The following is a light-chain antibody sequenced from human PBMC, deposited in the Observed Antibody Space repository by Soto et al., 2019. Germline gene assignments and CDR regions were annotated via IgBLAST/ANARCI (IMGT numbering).Light chain of an antibody. CDR1: QCISTW. V-gene: IGKV1-12*01. CDR3: QQVNSFPVT. J-gene: IGKJ4*01. CDR2: DTS. Sequence: DIQMTQSPSSVSASVGDRVTITCRASQCISTWLAWYQQKPGQAPKLLIYDTSTLHSGVPSRFSGSGSGTDFTLTISSLQPEDFATYYCQQVNSFPVTFGGGTKVDIK.